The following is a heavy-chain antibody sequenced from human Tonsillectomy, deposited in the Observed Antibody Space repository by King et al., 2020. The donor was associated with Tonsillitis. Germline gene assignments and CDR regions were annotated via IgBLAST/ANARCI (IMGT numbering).Heavy chain of an antibody. CDR1: GYSLDSYD. CDR3: ARDRGTGYSGYDSRAY. D-gene: IGHD5-12*01. J-gene: IGHJ4*02. CDR2: IRGTSSSG. Sequence: VQLVESGGGSVQAGGSLRLSCVASGYSLDSYDMNWVRQAPGKGLEWIAYIRGTSSSGYYADSVNGRFTISRDNAKNSLYLQMNSLTAEDTAVYYCARDRGTGYSGYDSRAYWGQGTLVTVSS. V-gene: IGHV3-48*01.